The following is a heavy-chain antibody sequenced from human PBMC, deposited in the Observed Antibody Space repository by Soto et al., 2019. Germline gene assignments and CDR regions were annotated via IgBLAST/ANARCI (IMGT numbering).Heavy chain of an antibody. J-gene: IGHJ6*02. Sequence: EVQLVQSGAEVKKPGESLRISCKGSGYSFTSYWISWVRQMPGKGLEWMGRIDPSDSYTNYSPSFQGHVTISADKSISTAYLQWSSLKASDTAMYYCARRGRGFGELLYYYYGMDVWGQGTTVTVSS. CDR2: IDPSDSYT. V-gene: IGHV5-10-1*03. CDR3: ARRGRGFGELLYYYYGMDV. CDR1: GYSFTSYW. D-gene: IGHD3-10*01.